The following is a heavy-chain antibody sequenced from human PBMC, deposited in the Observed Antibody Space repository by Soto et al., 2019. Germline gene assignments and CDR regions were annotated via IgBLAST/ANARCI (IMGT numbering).Heavy chain of an antibody. CDR2: ISVSDGST. V-gene: IGHV3-23*01. Sequence: EVQLLESGGGLVQPGGSLRLSCAASGFTFSSYAMSWVRQAPGKGLEWVAVISVSDGSTYYADSVKGRFSISRDNSENTLCPQMRFLRGEDTGVYYSAKHCTWYIVYWDHDYWVQGKLVAVS. CDR1: GFTFSSYA. CDR3: AKHCTWYIVYWDHDY. D-gene: IGHD1-26*01. J-gene: IGHJ4*02.